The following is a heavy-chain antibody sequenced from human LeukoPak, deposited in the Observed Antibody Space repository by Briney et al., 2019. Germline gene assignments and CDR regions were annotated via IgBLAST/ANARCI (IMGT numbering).Heavy chain of an antibody. V-gene: IGHV3-23*01. D-gene: IGHD6-13*01. Sequence: GGSLILSCAASGFTLSSYAINWVRQAPGKGLEWVSGISGNGIRTYYADSVKGRFTISRDNSKNTLYLQMNSLRDEDTAVYYCAKDRQRSTAAAGTEFDYWGQGTLVTVSS. CDR1: GFTLSSYA. J-gene: IGHJ4*02. CDR2: ISGNGIRT. CDR3: AKDRQRSTAAAGTEFDY.